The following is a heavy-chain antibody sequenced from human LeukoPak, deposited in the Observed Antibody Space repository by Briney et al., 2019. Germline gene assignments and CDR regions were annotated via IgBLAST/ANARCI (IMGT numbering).Heavy chain of an antibody. Sequence: PGGSLRLSCAASGFTFSSYWMHWVRQAPGKGLVWVSSINSDGSSTSYADSVKGRFTISRDNAKNTLYLQMNSLRAEDTAVYYCARDFEYCSSTSCPYYYYYMDVWGKGTTVTVSS. V-gene: IGHV3-74*01. J-gene: IGHJ6*03. CDR2: INSDGSST. CDR1: GFTFSSYW. D-gene: IGHD2-2*01. CDR3: ARDFEYCSSTSCPYYYYYMDV.